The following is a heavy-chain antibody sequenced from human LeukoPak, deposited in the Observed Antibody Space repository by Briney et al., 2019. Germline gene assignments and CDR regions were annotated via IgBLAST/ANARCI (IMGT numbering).Heavy chain of an antibody. CDR1: GYTLTELS. V-gene: IGHV1-24*01. Sequence: ASVNVSCKVSGYTLTELSMHWVRQAPGKGLEWMGGFDPEDGKTIYAQNFQGRVTMTEDTSTDTAYMELNSLRYEDTAVYYCARYGWGSYYGVYYYYYMDVWGKGTTVTVSS. D-gene: IGHD1-26*01. CDR3: ARYGWGSYYGVYYYYYMDV. J-gene: IGHJ6*03. CDR2: FDPEDGKT.